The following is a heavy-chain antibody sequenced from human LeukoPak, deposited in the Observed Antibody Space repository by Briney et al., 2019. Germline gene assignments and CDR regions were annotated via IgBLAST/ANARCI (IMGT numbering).Heavy chain of an antibody. CDR3: ARGADDYGDYENFDY. CDR1: GFTFSSYG. V-gene: IGHV3-33*01. Sequence: GGSLRLSCAASGFTFSSYGMHWVRQAPGKGLEWVAVIWYDGSNKYYADSVKGRFTISRDNSKNTLYLQMNSLRAEDTAVYYCARGADDYGDYENFDYWGQGTLVTVSS. CDR2: IWYDGSNK. J-gene: IGHJ4*02. D-gene: IGHD4-17*01.